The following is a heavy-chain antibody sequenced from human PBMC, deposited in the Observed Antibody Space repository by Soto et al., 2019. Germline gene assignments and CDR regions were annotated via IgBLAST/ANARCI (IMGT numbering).Heavy chain of an antibody. J-gene: IGHJ5*02. CDR1: GFMFSDYH. CDR3: VRGGAKRGDL. V-gene: IGHV3-11*01. CDR2: ISGSGKTI. Sequence: QVQLAESGGDLVKPGGSLRLSCAASGFMFSDYHMSWIRQAPGKGLEWVSYISGSGKTIYYAVSVKGRFTISRDNAKNSLHLQMNSLRAEDTAVYYCVRGGAKRGDLWGQGIVVTVSS. D-gene: IGHD3-10*01.